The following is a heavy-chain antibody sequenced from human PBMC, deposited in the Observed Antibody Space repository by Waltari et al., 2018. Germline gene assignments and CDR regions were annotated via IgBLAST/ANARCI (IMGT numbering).Heavy chain of an antibody. CDR2: ISSSGSTI. V-gene: IGHV3-48*03. D-gene: IGHD1-26*01. CDR1: GFTFSSYE. Sequence: EVQLVESGGGLVQPGGSLRLSCAASGFTFSSYEMNRVRQAPGKGLEWVSYISSSGSTIYYADSVKGRFTISRDNAKNSLYLQMNSLRAEDTAVYYCAFRSGSYSGFDYWGQGTLVTVSS. CDR3: AFRSGSYSGFDY. J-gene: IGHJ4*02.